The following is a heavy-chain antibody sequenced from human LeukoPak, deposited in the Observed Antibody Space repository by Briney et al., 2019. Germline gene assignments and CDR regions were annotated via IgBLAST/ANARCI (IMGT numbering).Heavy chain of an antibody. D-gene: IGHD3-10*01. CDR1: GFSFSTTW. Sequence: GGSLRLSCAASGFSFSTTWMHWVRQAPGKGLVWVSRINSDGSSTSYADSVKGRFTISRDNAKNTLYLQMNSLRAEDTAVYYCARGGITMVRGLPAGWFDPWGQGTLVTVSS. V-gene: IGHV3-74*01. CDR3: ARGGITMVRGLPAGWFDP. J-gene: IGHJ5*02. CDR2: INSDGSST.